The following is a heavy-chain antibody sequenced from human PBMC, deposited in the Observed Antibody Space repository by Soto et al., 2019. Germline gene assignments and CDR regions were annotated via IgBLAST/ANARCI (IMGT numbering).Heavy chain of an antibody. D-gene: IGHD2-15*01. Sequence: EVQLVESGGGLVQPGGSLRLSCAASGFTFSSYSMNWVRQAPGKGLEWVSYISSSSSTIYYADSVKGRFTISRDNAKNSLYLQMNSLIAEDTAVYYCARGYCSGGSCYWGEDAFDIWGQGTMVTVSS. CDR3: ARGYCSGGSCYWGEDAFDI. J-gene: IGHJ3*02. V-gene: IGHV3-48*01. CDR2: ISSSSSTI. CDR1: GFTFSSYS.